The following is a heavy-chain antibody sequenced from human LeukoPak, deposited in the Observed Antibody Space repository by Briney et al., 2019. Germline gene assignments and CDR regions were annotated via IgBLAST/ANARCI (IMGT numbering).Heavy chain of an antibody. D-gene: IGHD3-10*01. CDR2: INPNSGGT. Sequence: ASVKVSCKASGYTFTGCYMHWVRQAPGQGLEWMGWINPNSGGTNYAQKFQGRVTMTRDTSISTAYMELSRLRSDDTAVYYCARNIWFGESADAFDIWGQGTMVTVSS. V-gene: IGHV1-2*02. CDR1: GYTFTGCY. CDR3: ARNIWFGESADAFDI. J-gene: IGHJ3*02.